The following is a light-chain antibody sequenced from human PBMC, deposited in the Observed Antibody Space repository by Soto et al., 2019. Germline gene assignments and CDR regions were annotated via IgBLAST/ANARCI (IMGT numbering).Light chain of an antibody. V-gene: IGKV2-28*01. Sequence: DIVMTQSPLSLPVTPGEPASISCRSSQSILHSNGYNYLDWYLQKPGQSPQLLIYLGSFRPSGVPDRFSASGSGTDFTLKISRVEAEDVGVYYCMQALQSPLTFGPGTKVDIK. J-gene: IGKJ3*01. CDR3: MQALQSPLT. CDR2: LGS. CDR1: QSILHSNGYNY.